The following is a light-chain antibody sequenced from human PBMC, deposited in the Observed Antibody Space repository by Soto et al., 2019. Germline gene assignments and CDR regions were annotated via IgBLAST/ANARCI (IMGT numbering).Light chain of an antibody. J-gene: IGKJ5*01. V-gene: IGKV3-11*01. CDR3: QQRSNWPT. Sequence: DIVLTQSPATLSLSPGERATLSCRASQSVSNYLAWYQQKPGQAPRLLIYDASNRATGIPARFSGSGSGTALTLTISSLEPEDSAIYFCQQRSNWPTFGQGTRLEIK. CDR2: DAS. CDR1: QSVSNY.